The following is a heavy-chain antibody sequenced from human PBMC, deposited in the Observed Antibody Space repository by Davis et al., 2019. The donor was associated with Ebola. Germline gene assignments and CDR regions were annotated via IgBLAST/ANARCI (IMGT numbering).Heavy chain of an antibody. J-gene: IGHJ6*02. CDR2: IYSGGST. D-gene: IGHD3-22*01. CDR3: ARELVVISYYYYYGMDV. CDR1: GFTFVDYA. V-gene: IGHV3-53*04. Sequence: GESLKISCAASGFTFVDYAMHWVRQAPGKGLEWVSVIYSGGSTYYADSVKGRFTISRHNSKNTLYLQMNSLRAEDTAVYYCARELVVISYYYYYGMDVWGQGTTVTVSS.